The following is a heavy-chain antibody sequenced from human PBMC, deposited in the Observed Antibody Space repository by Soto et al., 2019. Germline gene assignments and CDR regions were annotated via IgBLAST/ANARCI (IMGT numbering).Heavy chain of an antibody. J-gene: IGHJ6*02. D-gene: IGHD6-13*01. CDR1: GFTFGDYA. Sequence: PGPRLRLSCTASGFTFGDYAMSWVRQAPGKGLEWVGFIRSKAYGGTTEYAASVKGRFTISRDDSKSIAYLQMNSLKTEDTAVYYCTRQQLASIGMDVWGQGTTVTVSS. V-gene: IGHV3-49*04. CDR2: IRSKAYGGTT. CDR3: TRQQLASIGMDV.